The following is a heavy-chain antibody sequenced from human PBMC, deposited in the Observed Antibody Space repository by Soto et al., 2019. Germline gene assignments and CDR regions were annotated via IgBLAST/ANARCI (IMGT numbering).Heavy chain of an antibody. V-gene: IGHV4-39*01. Sequence: WETLSLTCTVSGGSINSRDYYWGWIRQPPGKGLEWIGKIYYSWSTSYNPSLKSRVTISVDTSKNQLSVRLGSVTAADQAVDYGARQXTLSGEGYGLGELYVESGGQGTLVTV. CDR2: IYYSWST. D-gene: IGHD3-16*01. J-gene: IGHJ1*01. CDR3: ARQXTLSGEGYGLGELYVES. CDR1: GGSINSRDYY.